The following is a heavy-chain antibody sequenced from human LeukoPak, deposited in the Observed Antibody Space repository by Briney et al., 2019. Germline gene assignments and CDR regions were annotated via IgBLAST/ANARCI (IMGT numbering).Heavy chain of an antibody. Sequence: SETLSFTCTVSGGSISSSSYYWGWIRQPPGKGLEWIGYIYYSGSTNYNPSLKSRVTISVDTSKNQFSLNLSSVTAADTAVYYCARSYDYVNYYFDYWGQGTLVTVSS. D-gene: IGHD3-16*01. CDR2: IYYSGST. CDR3: ARSYDYVNYYFDY. CDR1: GGSISSSSYY. J-gene: IGHJ4*02. V-gene: IGHV4-61*05.